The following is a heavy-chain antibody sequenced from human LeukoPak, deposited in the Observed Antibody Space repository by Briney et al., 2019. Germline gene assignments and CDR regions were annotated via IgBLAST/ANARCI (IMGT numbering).Heavy chain of an antibody. CDR2: INTNTGNP. Sequence: ASVKVSCKASGYTFTSYAMNWVRQAPGQGLEWMGWINTNTGNPTYAQGFTGRFVFSLDTSVSTAYLQISSLKAEDTAVYYCARAWSSSWYYYYYYMDVWGKGTTVTVSS. V-gene: IGHV7-4-1*02. D-gene: IGHD6-13*01. CDR1: GYTFTSYA. J-gene: IGHJ6*03. CDR3: ARAWSSSWYYYYYYMDV.